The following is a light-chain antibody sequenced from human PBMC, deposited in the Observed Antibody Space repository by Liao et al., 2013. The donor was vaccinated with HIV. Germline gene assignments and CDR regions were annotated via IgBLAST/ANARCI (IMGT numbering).Light chain of an antibody. CDR2: YDS. CDR1: NIGGKT. Sequence: YELTQPPSVSVAPGQTARITCGGDNIGGKTVHWYQQKPGQAPVLVIYYDSGRPSGIPERFSGSNSGNTATLSISRVEAGDEADYYCQVWDSNSDHPYVFGTGTKVTVL. J-gene: IGLJ1*01. V-gene: IGLV3-21*01. CDR3: QVWDSNSDHPYV.